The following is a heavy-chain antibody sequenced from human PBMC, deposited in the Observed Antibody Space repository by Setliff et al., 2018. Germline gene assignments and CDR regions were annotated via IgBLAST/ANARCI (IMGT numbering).Heavy chain of an antibody. V-gene: IGHV1-24*01. Sequence: ASVKVSCKVSGSTLTELTMYWVRQAPGKGLEWMGSFNPEDDEIIYAQKFLGRVTMTEDTSTDTAYMELSSLRSEDTAVHYCATKDYDTSGYYRPFGFWGQGTLVTVSS. J-gene: IGHJ4*01. CDR2: FNPEDDEI. CDR1: GSTLTELT. CDR3: ATKDYDTSGYYRPFGF. D-gene: IGHD3-22*01.